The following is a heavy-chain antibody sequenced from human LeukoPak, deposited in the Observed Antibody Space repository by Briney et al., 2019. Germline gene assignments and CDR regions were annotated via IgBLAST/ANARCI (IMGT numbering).Heavy chain of an antibody. CDR1: GFTFSSHA. J-gene: IGHJ3*02. Sequence: GGSLRLSCAASGFTFSSHAMHWVRQAPGKGLEWVAVISYDGSNKYYADSVKGRFTISRDNSKNTLYLQMNSLRAEDTAVYYCAREGVWFGELLDFDIWGQGTMVTVSS. CDR2: ISYDGSNK. V-gene: IGHV3-30-3*01. CDR3: AREGVWFGELLDFDI. D-gene: IGHD3-10*01.